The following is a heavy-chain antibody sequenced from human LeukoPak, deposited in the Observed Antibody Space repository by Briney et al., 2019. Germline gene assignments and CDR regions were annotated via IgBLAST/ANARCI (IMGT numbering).Heavy chain of an antibody. V-gene: IGHV3-11*05. CDR3: ARERRGNYFAFEA. D-gene: IGHD3-16*01. Sequence: PGGSLRLSCAASGFSVSYYYMSGIRQSPGKGLEWISYITSSAGSTKYADSVKGRFTISKYKAKNSVALQMNSLKSEDTAVYYCARERRGNYFAFEAWGQGTLVTVSS. CDR2: ITSSAGST. CDR1: GFSVSYYY. J-gene: IGHJ4*02.